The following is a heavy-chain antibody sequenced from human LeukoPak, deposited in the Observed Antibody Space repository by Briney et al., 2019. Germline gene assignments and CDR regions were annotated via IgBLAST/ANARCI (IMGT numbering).Heavy chain of an antibody. D-gene: IGHD3-3*01. CDR1: GFTFNDYW. Sequence: GGSLRLSCAASGFTFNDYWMHWVRQAPGKGLVWVSRIRTDGLETSYADSVKGRFTVSRDNAKNTLYLQMDSLRAEDTAVYYCARVMSGYYVVLDIWGQGTMVTVSS. J-gene: IGHJ3*02. CDR2: IRTDGLET. V-gene: IGHV3-74*01. CDR3: ARVMSGYYVVLDI.